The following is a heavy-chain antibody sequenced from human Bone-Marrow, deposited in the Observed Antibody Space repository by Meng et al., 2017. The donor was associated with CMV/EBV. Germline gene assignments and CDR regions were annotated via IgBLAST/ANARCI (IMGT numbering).Heavy chain of an antibody. Sequence: SETLSLTCTVSGGSISSSSYYWGWIRQPPGKGLEWIGSIYYSGSTYYNPSLKSRVTISVDTSKNQFSLKLSSVTAADTAVYYCARRALIAAAGTFDYWGQGTRVTGSS. CDR1: GGSISSSSYY. V-gene: IGHV4-39*01. D-gene: IGHD6-13*01. CDR3: ARRALIAAAGTFDY. J-gene: IGHJ4*02. CDR2: IYYSGST.